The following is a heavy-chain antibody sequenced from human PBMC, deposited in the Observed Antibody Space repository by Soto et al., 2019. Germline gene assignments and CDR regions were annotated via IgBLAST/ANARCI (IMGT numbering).Heavy chain of an antibody. V-gene: IGHV2-5*02. D-gene: IGHD3-9*01. CDR1: GFSLSTSGVG. CDR2: IYWDDSK. Sequence: QITLKESGPTLVRPTQTLTLTCAFSGFSLSTSGVGVGWIRQPPGKALEWLAVIYWDDSKHYSPSLRSRLTITKDTSKNQVVLTMTKMDPMDTGTYYCAHKGPEDWPLDYWGKGTLVTVSS. J-gene: IGHJ4*02. CDR3: AHKGPEDWPLDY.